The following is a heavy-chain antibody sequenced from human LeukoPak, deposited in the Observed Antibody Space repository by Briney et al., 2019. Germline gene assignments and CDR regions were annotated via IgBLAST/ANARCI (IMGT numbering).Heavy chain of an antibody. D-gene: IGHD3-22*01. CDR1: GYTFTNYD. V-gene: IGHV1-2*02. CDR2: INPNSGDT. J-gene: IGHJ4*02. Sequence: ASVKVSCKASGYTFTNYDINWVRQAPGQGLEWMGWINPNSGDTNYAQKFQGRVTMTRDTSISTVYMELRSLRSDDTAVYYCARLHDEYYYDSSGYYTADYWGQGTLVTVSS. CDR3: ARLHDEYYYDSSGYYTADY.